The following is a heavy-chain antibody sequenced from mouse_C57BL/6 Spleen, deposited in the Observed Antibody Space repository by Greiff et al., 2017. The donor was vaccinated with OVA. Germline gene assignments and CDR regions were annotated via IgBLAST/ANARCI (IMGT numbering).Heavy chain of an antibody. CDR2: IDPSDSYT. Sequence: QVQLQQPGAELVKPGASVKLSCKASGYTFTSYWMQWVKQRPGQGLEWIGEIDPSDSYTNYNQKFKGKATLTVDTSSSTAYMQLSSLTSEDAAVYYCARSGWDEAYWGQGTLVTVSA. J-gene: IGHJ3*01. V-gene: IGHV1-50*01. CDR3: ARSGWDEAY. CDR1: GYTFTSYW. D-gene: IGHD3-1*01.